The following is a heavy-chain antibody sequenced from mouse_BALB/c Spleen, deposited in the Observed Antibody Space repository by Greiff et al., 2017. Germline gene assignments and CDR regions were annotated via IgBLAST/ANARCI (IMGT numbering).Heavy chain of an antibody. V-gene: IGHV14-1*02. CDR3: ASPTTEYFDY. CDR1: GFNIKDYY. D-gene: IGHD2-1*01. Sequence: VQLQQSGAELVRPGALVKLSCKASGFNIKDYYMHWVKQRPEQGLEWIGWIDPENGNTIYDPKFQGKASITADTSSNTAYLQLSSLTSEDTAVYYCASPTTEYFDYWGQGTTLTVSS. J-gene: IGHJ2*01. CDR2: IDPENGNT.